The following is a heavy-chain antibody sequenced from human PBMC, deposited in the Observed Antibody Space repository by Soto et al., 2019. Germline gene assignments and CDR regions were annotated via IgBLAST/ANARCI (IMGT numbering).Heavy chain of an antibody. V-gene: IGHV3-30*18. D-gene: IGHD6-13*01. CDR2: ISYDGSNK. CDR3: AKGGVAAAGTLDY. Sequence: QVQLVESGGGVVQPGRSLRLSCAASGFTFSSYGMHWVRQAPGKGLEWVAVISYDGSNKYYADSVKGRFTISRDNSKNTLYLQMNSLRAEDTAVYYCAKGGVAAAGTLDYWGQGTLVTVSS. CDR1: GFTFSSYG. J-gene: IGHJ4*02.